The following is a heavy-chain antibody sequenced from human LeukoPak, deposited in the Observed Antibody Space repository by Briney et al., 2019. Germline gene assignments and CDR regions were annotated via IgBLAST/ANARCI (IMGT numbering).Heavy chain of an antibody. J-gene: IGHJ6*02. Sequence: GASVKVSCKASGYTFTGYYMHWVRQAPGQGLEWMGWINPNSGGTNYAQKFQGRVTMTRDTSISTAYMELSRLRSDDTAVYYCAVPAAGAVSYYYYGMDVWGQGTTVTVSS. D-gene: IGHD2-2*01. V-gene: IGHV1-2*02. CDR1: GYTFTGYY. CDR2: INPNSGGT. CDR3: AVPAAGAVSYYYYGMDV.